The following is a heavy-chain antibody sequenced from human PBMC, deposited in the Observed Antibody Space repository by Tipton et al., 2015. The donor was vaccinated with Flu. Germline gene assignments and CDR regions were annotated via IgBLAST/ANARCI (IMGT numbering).Heavy chain of an antibody. J-gene: IGHJ4*02. CDR1: GGSISSSSYY. Sequence: TLSLTCTVSGGSISSSSYYWGWIRQPPGKGLEWIGSIYYSGSTYYNPSLKSRVTMSVDTSKNQFSLKLSSVTAADTAVYYCARGPNNHCSSTSCYQKRAFDYWGQGTLVTVSS. CDR2: IYYSGST. V-gene: IGHV4-39*07. CDR3: ARGPNNHCSSTSCYQKRAFDY. D-gene: IGHD2-2*01.